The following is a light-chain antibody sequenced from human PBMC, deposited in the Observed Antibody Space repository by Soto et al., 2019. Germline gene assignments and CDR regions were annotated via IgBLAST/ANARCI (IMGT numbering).Light chain of an antibody. CDR3: QQSYTTPQT. CDR1: QGISSY. V-gene: IGKV1-39*01. J-gene: IGKJ1*01. CDR2: AAS. Sequence: QMTQSPSSLSASVGDRVTITCRASQGISSYLNWYQQKPGKAPKLLIYAASTLQRGVPSRFSGSDSGTHFTLTISSLQPEDFATYYCQQSYTTPQTFGQGTKVDIK.